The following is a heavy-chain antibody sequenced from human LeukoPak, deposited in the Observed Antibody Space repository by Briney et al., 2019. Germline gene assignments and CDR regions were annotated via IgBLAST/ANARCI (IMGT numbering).Heavy chain of an antibody. CDR2: ISYDGSNK. Sequence: PGGSLRLSCAASGFTFSSYGMHWVRQAPGKGLEWVAVISYDGSNKYYADSVKGRFTISRDNSKNTLYLQMNSLRAEDTAVYYCATGWQWLSSFWGQGTLVTVSS. V-gene: IGHV3-30*03. CDR1: GFTFSSYG. CDR3: ATGWQWLSSF. J-gene: IGHJ4*02. D-gene: IGHD6-19*01.